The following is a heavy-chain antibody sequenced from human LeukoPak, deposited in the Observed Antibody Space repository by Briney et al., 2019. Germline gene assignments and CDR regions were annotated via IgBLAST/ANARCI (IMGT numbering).Heavy chain of an antibody. D-gene: IGHD6-13*01. CDR1: GYTFTAYY. Sequence: GASVKVSCKASGYTFTAYYMHWVRQAPGKGLEWMGWINPNSGGTNYAQKFQGWVTMTRDTSISTAYMELSRLRSDDTAVYYCARAAAAGTSHDAFDIWGQGTMVTVSS. J-gene: IGHJ3*02. CDR3: ARAAAAGTSHDAFDI. CDR2: INPNSGGT. V-gene: IGHV1-2*04.